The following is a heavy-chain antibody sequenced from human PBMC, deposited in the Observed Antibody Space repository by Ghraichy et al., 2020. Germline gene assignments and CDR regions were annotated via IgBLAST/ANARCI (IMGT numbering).Heavy chain of an antibody. Sequence: GGSLRLSCAASGFTFINYAMSWVRQAPGMGLEWVSLVIGSGRTTYYGDSVKGRFTTSRDNCKNTLYLQMDSLRAEDTAIYYCVREVAGRIDYWGQGTLVTVSS. CDR3: VREVAGRIDY. CDR2: VIGSGRTT. CDR1: GFTFINYA. D-gene: IGHD6-19*01. J-gene: IGHJ4*02. V-gene: IGHV3-23*01.